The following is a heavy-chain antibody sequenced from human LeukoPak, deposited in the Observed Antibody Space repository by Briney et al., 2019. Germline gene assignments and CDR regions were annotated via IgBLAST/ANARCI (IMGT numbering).Heavy chain of an antibody. D-gene: IGHD1-26*01. CDR1: GFTFSSYE. J-gene: IGHJ4*02. V-gene: IGHV3-48*03. Sequence: GGSLRLSCAASGFTFSSYEMNWVRQAPGKEPEWVSYISSSGSTIYYADSVKGRFTISRDNAKNSLYLQMNSLRAEDTAVYYCARGLAVVVPSGDFDYWGQGTLVTVSS. CDR2: ISSSGSTI. CDR3: ARGLAVVVPSGDFDY.